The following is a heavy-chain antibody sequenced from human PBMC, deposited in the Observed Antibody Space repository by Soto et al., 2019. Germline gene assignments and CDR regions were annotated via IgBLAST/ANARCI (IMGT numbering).Heavy chain of an antibody. CDR1: GFTFSSYA. V-gene: IGHV3-30-3*01. CDR3: ARDRRYYDFWSGAGYYDGMDV. J-gene: IGHJ6*02. D-gene: IGHD3-3*01. Sequence: QVQLVESGGGVVQPGRSLRLSCAASGFTFSSYAMHWVRQAPGKGLEWVAVISSDGSNKYYADSVKGRFTISRDNSKNTLYLQMNSLRAEDTAVYYCARDRRYYDFWSGAGYYDGMDVWGQGTTVTVSS. CDR2: ISSDGSNK.